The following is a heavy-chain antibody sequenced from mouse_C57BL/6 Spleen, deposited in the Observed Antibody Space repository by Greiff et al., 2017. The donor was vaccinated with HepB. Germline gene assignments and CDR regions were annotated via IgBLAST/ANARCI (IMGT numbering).Heavy chain of an antibody. V-gene: IGHV1-82*01. CDR2: IYPGDGDT. Sequence: QVQLKQSGPELVKPGASVKISCKASGYAFSSSWMNWVKQRPGKGLEWIGRIYPGDGDTNYNGKFKGKATLTADKSSSTAYMQLSSLTSEDSAVYFCARSQDRGIYYDYDDFDYWGQGTTLTVSS. CDR1: GYAFSSSW. J-gene: IGHJ2*01. CDR3: ARSQDRGIYYDYDDFDY. D-gene: IGHD2-4*01.